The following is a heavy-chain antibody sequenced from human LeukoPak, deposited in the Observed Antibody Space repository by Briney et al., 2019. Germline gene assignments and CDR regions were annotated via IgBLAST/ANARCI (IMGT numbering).Heavy chain of an antibody. CDR3: ARDTYRFFDS. Sequence: GGSLRLSCAVSRFTFSNYWVGWVRQAPGKGLEWVANINEDGSDKYYLDSVKGRFTISRDNAKNSLYLQMISLRAEDTAVYYCARDTYRFFDSWGQGTLVTVSS. CDR1: RFTFSNYW. V-gene: IGHV3-7*01. CDR2: INEDGSDK. D-gene: IGHD3-16*02. J-gene: IGHJ4*02.